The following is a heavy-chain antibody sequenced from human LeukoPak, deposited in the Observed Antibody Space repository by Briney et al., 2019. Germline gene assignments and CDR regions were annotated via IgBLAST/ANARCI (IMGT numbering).Heavy chain of an antibody. CDR3: ARVELRDYYYGMDV. V-gene: IGHV4-30-2*01. CDR1: GGSISSGGYS. CDR2: IYHSGST. J-gene: IGHJ6*02. Sequence: SQTLSLTCAVSGGSISSGGYSWSWIRQPPGKGLEWIGYIYHSGSTNYNPSLKSRVTISVDTSKNQFSLKLSSVTAADTAVYYCARVELRDYYYGMDVWGQGTTVTVSS. D-gene: IGHD1-7*01.